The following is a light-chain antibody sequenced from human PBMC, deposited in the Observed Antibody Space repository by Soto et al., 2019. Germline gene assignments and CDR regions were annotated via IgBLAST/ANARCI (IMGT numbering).Light chain of an antibody. V-gene: IGKV3D-15*01. CDR2: GSS. J-gene: IGKJ1*01. CDR3: QQYAAWPRT. Sequence: EIVLTQSPATLSVSPGEGATLSCRASQSVSSDLAWYQHRPGQAPRLLISGSSTRATDIPDRFRGSGSGTVFTLTFGRRQSQDFTVYYCQQYAAWPRTFGQGTKVEIK. CDR1: QSVSSD.